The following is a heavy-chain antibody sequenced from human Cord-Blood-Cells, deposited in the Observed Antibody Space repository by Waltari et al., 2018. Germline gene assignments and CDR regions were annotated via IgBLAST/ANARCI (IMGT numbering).Heavy chain of an antibody. V-gene: IGHV1-2*02. Sequence: QVQLVQSGAEVKTPGASVKVSCKASGYTFTGYYMHWVRKAPVQGLEWMGWINPNSGDTNYAQTFQGRVTMTRDTSISTAYMELSRLRSDDTAVYYCARGYSSSYYYYGMDVWGQGTTVTVSS. D-gene: IGHD6-6*01. CDR2: INPNSGDT. J-gene: IGHJ6*02. CDR3: ARGYSSSYYYYGMDV. CDR1: GYTFTGYY.